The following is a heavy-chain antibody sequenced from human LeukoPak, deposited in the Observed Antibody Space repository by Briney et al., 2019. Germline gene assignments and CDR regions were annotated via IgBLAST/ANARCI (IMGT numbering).Heavy chain of an antibody. D-gene: IGHD2-21*02. V-gene: IGHV3-30*18. CDR1: GFTFSSYG. CDR2: IGYDGKNI. J-gene: IGHJ4*02. CDR3: AKDEGSRCGGDCPLDY. Sequence: PGESLRLSCAASGFTFSSYGMHWVLQAPGKGLEWVAVIGYDGKNIQYVDSVKGRFIISRDNSKKTLYLQVNSLRAEDTAVYYCAKDEGSRCGGDCPLDYWGQGTLVTVSS.